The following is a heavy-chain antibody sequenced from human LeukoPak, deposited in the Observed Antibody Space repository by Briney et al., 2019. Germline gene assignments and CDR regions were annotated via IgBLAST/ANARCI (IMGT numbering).Heavy chain of an antibody. CDR2: IYYSGST. CDR3: ARNSGYSYARPFDY. J-gene: IGHJ4*02. V-gene: IGHV4-39*07. Sequence: SETLSLTCTVSGGSISSSSYYWGWIRQPPGKGLEWIGSIYYSGSTYYNPSLQSRVTISVDTSKNQFSLKVTSVTAADTAVYYCARNSGYSYARPFDYWGQGTLVTVSS. D-gene: IGHD5-18*01. CDR1: GGSISSSSYY.